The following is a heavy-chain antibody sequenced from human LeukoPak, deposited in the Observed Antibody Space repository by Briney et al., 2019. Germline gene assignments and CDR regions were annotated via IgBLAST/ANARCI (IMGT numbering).Heavy chain of an antibody. J-gene: IGHJ6*04. V-gene: IGHV4-34*01. Sequence: PSETLSLTCAVYGGSFSGYYWSWIRQPPGKGLEWIGEVSHSGSTNYNPSLKSRVTMSVDTSKNQFSLKLSSVTAADPAVYYCARGEKGFFEVVSTRDVWGKGTTVTASS. CDR2: VSHSGST. CDR3: ARGEKGFFEVVSTRDV. D-gene: IGHD3-3*01. CDR1: GGSFSGYY.